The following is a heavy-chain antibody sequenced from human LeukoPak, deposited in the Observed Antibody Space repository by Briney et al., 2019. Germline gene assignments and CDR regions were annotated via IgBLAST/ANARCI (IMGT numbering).Heavy chain of an antibody. J-gene: IGHJ5*02. CDR2: INHSGST. Sequence: PSETLSLTCAVYGGSFSGYYWSWIRQPPGKGLEWIGEINHSGSTNYNPSLKSRVTISVDTSKNQFSLKLSSVTAADTAVYYCARAAGGDSGSYYSWFDPWGQGTLVTVSS. D-gene: IGHD1-26*01. CDR3: ARAAGGDSGSYYSWFDP. CDR1: GGSFSGYY. V-gene: IGHV4-34*01.